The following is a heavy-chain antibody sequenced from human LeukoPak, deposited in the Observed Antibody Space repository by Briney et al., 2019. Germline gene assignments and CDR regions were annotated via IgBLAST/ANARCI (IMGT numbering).Heavy chain of an antibody. CDR3: ARVRVDTAGTNY. CDR1: GFTFSNYW. V-gene: IGHV3-74*01. CDR2: INSDGSTT. Sequence: GGSLRLSCAVSGFTFSNYWMHWVRHTPGKGLVWVSDINSDGSTTNYADSVKGRFTISRDNAKNTLYLQMNSLRAEDTAMYYCARVRVDTAGTNYWGQGTLVTVSS. J-gene: IGHJ4*02. D-gene: IGHD6-13*01.